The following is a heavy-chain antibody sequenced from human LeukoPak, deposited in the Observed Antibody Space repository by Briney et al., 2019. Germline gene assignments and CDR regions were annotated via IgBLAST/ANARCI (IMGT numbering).Heavy chain of an antibody. CDR1: GFTFGDYA. CDR3: TTTPGRDY. Sequence: GGSLRLSCTASGFTFGDYAMSWVRQAPGKGLEWVGRVKSKADGGTTDYAAPVKGRFTISRDDSQNTLYLQMDSLKTEDTAVYYCTTTPGRDYWGQGTLVTVSS. V-gene: IGHV3-15*01. CDR2: VKSKADGGTT. J-gene: IGHJ4*02. D-gene: IGHD3-10*01.